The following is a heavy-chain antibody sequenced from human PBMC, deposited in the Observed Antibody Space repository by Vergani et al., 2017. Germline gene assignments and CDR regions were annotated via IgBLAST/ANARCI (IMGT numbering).Heavy chain of an antibody. Sequence: EVQLVESGGGLVQPGGSLRLSCAASGFTFSSYSMNWVRQAPGKGLEWVSYISSSSSTIYYAGSVKGRFTISRDNAKNSLYLQMNSLRAEDTAVYYCARDGGGCSGGIFYSYYYYYYGMDVWGQGTTVTVSS. J-gene: IGHJ6*02. D-gene: IGHD2-15*01. V-gene: IGHV3-48*01. CDR1: GFTFSSYS. CDR3: ARDGGGCSGGIFYSYYYYYYGMDV. CDR2: ISSSSSTI.